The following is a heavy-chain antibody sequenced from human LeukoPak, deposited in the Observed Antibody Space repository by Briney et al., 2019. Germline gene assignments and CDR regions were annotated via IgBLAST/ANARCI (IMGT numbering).Heavy chain of an antibody. J-gene: IGHJ4*02. CDR1: GGSISSYY. V-gene: IGHV4-59*01. CDR3: ARDRILRY. Sequence: PSETLSLTCTVSGGSISSYYWSWIRQPPGKGLEWIGYIYYSGSTNYNPSLKSRVNISVDTSKNQFSLKLSSMTAADTAVYYCARDRILRYWGQGTLVTVSS. D-gene: IGHD2-15*01. CDR2: IYYSGST.